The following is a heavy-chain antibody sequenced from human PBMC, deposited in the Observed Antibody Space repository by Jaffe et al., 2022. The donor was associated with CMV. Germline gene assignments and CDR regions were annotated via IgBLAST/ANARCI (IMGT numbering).Heavy chain of an antibody. Sequence: QLQLQESGPGLVKPSETLSLTCTVSGGSISSSSYYWGWIRQPPGKGLEWIGSIYYSGSTYYNPSLKSRVTISVDTSKNQFSLKLSSVTAADTAVYYCARQDVVPAADLNWFDPWGQGTLVTVSS. D-gene: IGHD2-2*01. CDR1: GGSISSSSYY. J-gene: IGHJ5*02. V-gene: IGHV4-39*01. CDR2: IYYSGST. CDR3: ARQDVVPAADLNWFDP.